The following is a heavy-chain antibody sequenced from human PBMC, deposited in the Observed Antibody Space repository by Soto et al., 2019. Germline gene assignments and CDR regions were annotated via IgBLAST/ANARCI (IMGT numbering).Heavy chain of an antibody. V-gene: IGHV1-69*01. CDR3: AREISSWYNWFDP. CDR1: GVTFSSYA. J-gene: IGHJ5*02. D-gene: IGHD6-13*01. Sequence: QVQLVQSGAEVKKPGTSVKVSCKASGVTFSSYAISWVRQAPGQGLEWMGGIIPIFGTANYAQQFQGRVTITADESTSTAYMALSSLRSEDTAVYCCAREISSWYNWFDPWGQGTLVNVSS. CDR2: IIPIFGTA.